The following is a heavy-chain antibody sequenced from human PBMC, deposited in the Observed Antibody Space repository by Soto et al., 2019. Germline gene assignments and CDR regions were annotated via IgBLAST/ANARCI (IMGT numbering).Heavy chain of an antibody. Sequence: PTLSCAASEITSSSYAMSWVRRAPGEGLEWVSAISGSGGSTYYADSVKGRFTISRDNSKNTLYLQMNSLRAEDTAEYYCAKDLDSSGSRVDFDIWGQGTMVTVSS. J-gene: IGHJ3*02. CDR1: EITSSSYA. V-gene: IGHV3-23*01. CDR3: AKDLDSSGSRVDFDI. D-gene: IGHD3-22*01. CDR2: ISGSGGST.